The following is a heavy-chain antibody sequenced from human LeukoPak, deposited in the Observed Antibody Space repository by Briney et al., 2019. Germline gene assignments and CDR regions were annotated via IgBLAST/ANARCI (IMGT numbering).Heavy chain of an antibody. V-gene: IGHV4-31*03. Sequence: SETLSLTCTVSGGSISSGGYYWGWIRQHPGKGLEWIGYIYYSGSTYYNPSLKSRVTISVDTSKNQFSLKLSSVTAADTAVYYCARGHTTQKPRYSSSWTPYDWFDPWGQGTLVTVSS. CDR1: GGSISSGGYY. J-gene: IGHJ5*02. CDR3: ARGHTTQKPRYSSSWTPYDWFDP. D-gene: IGHD6-13*01. CDR2: IYYSGST.